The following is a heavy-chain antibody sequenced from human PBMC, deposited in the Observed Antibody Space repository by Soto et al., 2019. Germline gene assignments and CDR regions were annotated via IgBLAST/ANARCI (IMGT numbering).Heavy chain of an antibody. CDR3: ASEAVPRPATMVTAAAHTDYYYGMDV. CDR1: GGSISSSSYY. D-gene: IGHD5-12*01. Sequence: SETLSLTCTVSGGSISSSSYYWGWIRQPPGKGLEWIGSIYYSGSTYYNPSLKSRVTISVDTSKNKFSLKLSSVTAADTAVYYGASEAVPRPATMVTAAAHTDYYYGMDVWGQGTTVTVSS. V-gene: IGHV4-39*07. CDR2: IYYSGST. J-gene: IGHJ6*02.